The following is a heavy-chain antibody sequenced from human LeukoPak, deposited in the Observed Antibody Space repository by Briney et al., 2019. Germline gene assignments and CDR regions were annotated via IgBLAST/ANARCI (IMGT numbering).Heavy chain of an antibody. V-gene: IGHV3-23*01. Sequence: GGSLRLSCEASGFTFNKFAMSWVRQAPGKGPEWVSAIGSSGATTFYADSVKGRCTISRDNSKNAVYLEMNSLRAEDTAIYYCAKVSVGPLSRPTHVALYYGMDVWGQGTTVTVSS. CDR3: AKVSVGPLSRPTHVALYYGMDV. D-gene: IGHD2-8*01. J-gene: IGHJ6*02. CDR1: GFTFNKFA. CDR2: IGSSGATT.